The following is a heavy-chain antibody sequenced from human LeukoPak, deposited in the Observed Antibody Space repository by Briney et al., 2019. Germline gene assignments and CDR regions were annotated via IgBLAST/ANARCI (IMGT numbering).Heavy chain of an antibody. CDR1: GGSISSGGYS. CDR2: IYYSGST. J-gene: IGHJ4*02. CDR3: ARRARIAVAGKGGFDY. D-gene: IGHD6-19*01. Sequence: SETLSLTCAVSGGSISSGGYSWSWIRQPPGKGLEWIGSIYYSGSTYYNPSLKSRVTISVDTSKNQFSLKLSSVTAADTAVYYCARRARIAVAGKGGFDYWGQGTLVTVSS. V-gene: IGHV4-30-2*03.